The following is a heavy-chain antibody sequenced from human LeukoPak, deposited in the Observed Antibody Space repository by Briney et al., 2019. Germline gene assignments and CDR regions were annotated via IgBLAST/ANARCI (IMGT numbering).Heavy chain of an antibody. Sequence: GASVKVSCKASGGTFSSYAISWVRQAPGQGLEWMGGIIPIFGTANYAQKFQGRVTITADESTSTAYMELSSLRSEDTAVYYCAREIGYYGSGSSFGYWGQGILVTVSS. CDR3: AREIGYYGSGSSFGY. V-gene: IGHV1-69*13. CDR1: GGTFSSYA. D-gene: IGHD3-10*01. CDR2: IIPIFGTA. J-gene: IGHJ4*02.